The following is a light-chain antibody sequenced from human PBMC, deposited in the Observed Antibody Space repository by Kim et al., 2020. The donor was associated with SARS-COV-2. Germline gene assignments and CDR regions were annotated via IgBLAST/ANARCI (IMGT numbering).Light chain of an antibody. V-gene: IGKV1-27*01. Sequence: CVGDIVTITGRASQDISDYLAWYRKRPGKVPELLIYAASTLQSGVPSRFSGSGSGTDFTLTISTLQPEDVATYYCQKYNSAPPWTFGQGTKVDIK. CDR2: AAS. J-gene: IGKJ1*01. CDR3: QKYNSAPPWT. CDR1: QDISDY.